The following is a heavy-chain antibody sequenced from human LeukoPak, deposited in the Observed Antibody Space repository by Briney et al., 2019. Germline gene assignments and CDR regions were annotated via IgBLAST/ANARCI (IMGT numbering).Heavy chain of an antibody. J-gene: IGHJ5*02. D-gene: IGHD2-15*01. Sequence: PSETLSLTCTVSGGSISSSSYYWGWIRQPPGKGLEWIGNIYHSGSTYCNPSLKSRVTISVDTSKNQFSLKLSSVTAADTAVYYCARDKYRVVVAATEGYNWFDPWGQGTLVTVSS. CDR1: GGSISSSSYY. CDR3: ARDKYRVVVAATEGYNWFDP. CDR2: IYHSGST. V-gene: IGHV4-39*07.